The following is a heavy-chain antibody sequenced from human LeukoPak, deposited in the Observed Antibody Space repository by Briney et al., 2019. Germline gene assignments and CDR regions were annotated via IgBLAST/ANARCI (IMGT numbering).Heavy chain of an antibody. CDR3: ARGGRYDFWSGYYNWFDP. CDR1: GYTFTSYD. J-gene: IGHJ5*02. Sequence: ASVKVSCKASGYTFTSYDINWVRQATGQGLEWMGWMNPNSGTTGYAQKFQGRVTMTRNTSISTAYMELSSLRSEDTAVYYCARGGRYDFWSGYYNWFDPWGQGTLVTVSS. CDR2: MNPNSGTT. D-gene: IGHD3-3*01. V-gene: IGHV1-8*01.